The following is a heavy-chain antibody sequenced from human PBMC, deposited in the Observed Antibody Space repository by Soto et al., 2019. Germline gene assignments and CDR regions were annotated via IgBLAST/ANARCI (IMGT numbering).Heavy chain of an antibody. Sequence: SETLSLTCTVSGGSISSYYLSWIRQPPGKGLEWIGYIYYSGSTNYNPSLKSRVTISVDTSRNQFSLKLSSVTAADTAVYYCASGSYYEYYYGMDVWGQGTTVTVSS. CDR3: ASGSYYEYYYGMDV. CDR1: GGSISSYY. D-gene: IGHD1-26*01. V-gene: IGHV4-59*01. J-gene: IGHJ6*02. CDR2: IYYSGST.